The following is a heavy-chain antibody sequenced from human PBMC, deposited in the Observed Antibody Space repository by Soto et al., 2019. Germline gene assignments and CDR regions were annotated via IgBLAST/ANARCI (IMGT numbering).Heavy chain of an antibody. D-gene: IGHD4-17*01. J-gene: IGHJ4*02. V-gene: IGHV3-30-3*01. CDR3: ARDPRENYGDYLFDY. Sequence: QVQLVESGGGVVQPGRSLRLSCAASGFTFSSYAMHWVRQAPGKGLEWVAVISYDGSNKYYADSVKGRFTISRDNSKNTLYLQMNSLRAEDTAVYYCARDPRENYGDYLFDYWGQGTLVTVSS. CDR1: GFTFSSYA. CDR2: ISYDGSNK.